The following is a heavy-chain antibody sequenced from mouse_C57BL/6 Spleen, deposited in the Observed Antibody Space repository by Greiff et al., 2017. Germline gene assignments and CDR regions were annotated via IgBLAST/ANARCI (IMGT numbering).Heavy chain of an antibody. CDR3: TRWGLVYYFDY. CDR1: GYTFTDYE. D-gene: IGHD2-4*01. Sequence: VQLQQSGAELVRPGASVTLSCKASGYTFTDYEMHWVKQTPVHGLEWIGAIDPETGGTAYNQKFKGKAILTADKSSSTAYMELRSLTSEDSAVYYCTRWGLVYYFDYWGQGTTLTVSS. V-gene: IGHV1-15*01. J-gene: IGHJ2*01. CDR2: IDPETGGT.